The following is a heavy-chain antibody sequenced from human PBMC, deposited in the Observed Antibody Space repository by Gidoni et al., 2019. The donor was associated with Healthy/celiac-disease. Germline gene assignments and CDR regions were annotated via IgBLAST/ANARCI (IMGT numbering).Heavy chain of an antibody. Sequence: EVQLVESGGGLVKPGGSLRLSCAASGFTFSNAWLSWVRQAPGKGLEWVGRIKSKTDGGTTDYAAPVKGRFTISRDDSINTLYLQMNSLKTEDTAVYYCTTGSITIFGVVIYREYFQHWGQGTLVTVSS. D-gene: IGHD3-3*01. V-gene: IGHV3-15*01. J-gene: IGHJ1*01. CDR3: TTGSITIFGVVIYREYFQH. CDR2: IKSKTDGGTT. CDR1: GFTFSNAW.